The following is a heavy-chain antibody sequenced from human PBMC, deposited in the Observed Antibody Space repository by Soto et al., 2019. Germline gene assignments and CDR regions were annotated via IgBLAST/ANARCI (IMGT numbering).Heavy chain of an antibody. Sequence: ASVKVSCKASGYTFTSYGISWVRQAPGQGLEWMGWISAYNGNTNYAQKLQGRVTMTTDTSTSTAYMELRSLRSDDTAVYYCARGGDIVLMVYDPHYYYYGMDVWGQGTTVTVSS. CDR3: ARGGDIVLMVYDPHYYYYGMDV. J-gene: IGHJ6*02. CDR1: GYTFTSYG. V-gene: IGHV1-18*01. D-gene: IGHD2-8*01. CDR2: ISAYNGNT.